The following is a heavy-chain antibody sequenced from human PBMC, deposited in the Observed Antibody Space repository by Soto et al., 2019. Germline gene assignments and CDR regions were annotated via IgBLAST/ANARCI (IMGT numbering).Heavy chain of an antibody. D-gene: IGHD2-2*01. CDR1: GYTFTSYG. Sequence: QVPLVQSGAEVKKPGASVEVSCKASGYTFTSYGISWVRQAPGQGLEWMGWISAYNGNTNYAQKLQGRVTMTTDTSTSTAYMELRSLRSDDTAVYYCARDVVGYCSSTSCLNDAFDIWGQGTMVTVSS. CDR2: ISAYNGNT. J-gene: IGHJ3*02. CDR3: ARDVVGYCSSTSCLNDAFDI. V-gene: IGHV1-18*01.